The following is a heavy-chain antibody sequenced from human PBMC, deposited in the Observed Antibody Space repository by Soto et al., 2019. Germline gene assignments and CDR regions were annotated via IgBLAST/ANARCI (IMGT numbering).Heavy chain of an antibody. D-gene: IGHD6-19*01. V-gene: IGHV3-33*01. CDR2: LWSDGSNE. CDR1: GFMFRNYG. CDR3: ARAESSTGWTTHFDR. Sequence: QVQLLESGGGVVQPGKSLRLSCAASGFMFRNYGMHWVRQAPGKGLEWVAVLWSDGSNEYYADSVKGRFTISRDNSKNMVSLQMNSLRVDDTAIYYCARAESSTGWTTHFDRWGQGTLVTVSS. J-gene: IGHJ4*02.